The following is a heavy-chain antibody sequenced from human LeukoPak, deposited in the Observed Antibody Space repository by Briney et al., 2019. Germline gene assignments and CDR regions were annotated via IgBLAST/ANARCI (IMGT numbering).Heavy chain of an antibody. CDR1: GDSISSYY. D-gene: IGHD3-16*01. CDR2: IYYSGST. Sequence: SETLSLTCTVSGDSISSYYWNWIRQPPGKGLEWIGSIYYSGSTYYNPSLKSRVTISVDTSKNQFSLKLSSVTAADTAVYYCASTLTGDRPYYFDYWGQGTLVTVSS. J-gene: IGHJ4*02. V-gene: IGHV4-39*01. CDR3: ASTLTGDRPYYFDY.